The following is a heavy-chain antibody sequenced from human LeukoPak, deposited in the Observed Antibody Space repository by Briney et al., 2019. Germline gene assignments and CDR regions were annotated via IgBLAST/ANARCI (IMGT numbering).Heavy chain of an antibody. V-gene: IGHV4-39*01. CDR1: GGSISSSSYY. D-gene: IGHD6-19*01. Sequence: SETLSLTCTVSGGSISSSSYYWGWIRQPPGKGLEWIANIYYSGSTYYNPSLKSRVTISVDTSKNQFSLRLNSVTAADTSIYYCARIPTNAVPSAHNGFDIWGQGTMLTVSS. CDR2: IYYSGST. CDR3: ARIPTNAVPSAHNGFDI. J-gene: IGHJ3*02.